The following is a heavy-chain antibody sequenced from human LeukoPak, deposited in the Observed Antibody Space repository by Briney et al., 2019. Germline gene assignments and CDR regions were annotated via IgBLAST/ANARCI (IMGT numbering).Heavy chain of an antibody. CDR3: ARELYYDYVLGSSHFDP. J-gene: IGHJ5*02. CDR1: GYSISSGYY. CDR2: IYYSGST. V-gene: IGHV4-38-2*02. D-gene: IGHD3-16*01. Sequence: SETLSLTCTVSGYSISSGYYWGWIRQPPGKGLEWIGSIYYSGSTYYNPSLKSRVTISVDTSKNQFSLKLSSVTAADTAVYYCARELYYDYVLGSSHFDPWGQGTLVTVSS.